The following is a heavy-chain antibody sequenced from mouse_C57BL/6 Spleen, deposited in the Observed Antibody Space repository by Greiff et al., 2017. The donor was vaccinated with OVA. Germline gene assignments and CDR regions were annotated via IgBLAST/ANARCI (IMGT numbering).Heavy chain of an antibody. CDR1: GFNIKDDY. CDR2: IDPENGDT. Sequence: EVQLQQSGAELVRPGASVKLSCTASGFNIKDDYMHWVKQRPEQGLEWIGWIDPENGDTEYASKFQGKATITADTSSNTAYLQLSSLTSEDTAVYYCTTSGSSYGAMDYWGQGTSVTVSS. J-gene: IGHJ4*01. CDR3: TTSGSSYGAMDY. D-gene: IGHD1-1*01. V-gene: IGHV14-4*01.